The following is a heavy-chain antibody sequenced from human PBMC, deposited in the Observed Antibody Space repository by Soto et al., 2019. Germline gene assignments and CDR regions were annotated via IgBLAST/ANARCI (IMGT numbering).Heavy chain of an antibody. CDR2: IKQDGSEE. CDR3: ARDPAPRPARLRGLGWFDP. CDR1: GFTFSGYW. J-gene: IGHJ5*02. Sequence: GSLRLSCAASGFTFSGYWMTWVRQAPGKGLEWVANIKQDGSEEYYVDSVKGRFTISRDNAKNSVYLQMNSLRAEDTAVYYCARDPAPRPARLRGLGWFDPWGQGTLVTVSS. D-gene: IGHD6-6*01. V-gene: IGHV3-7*03.